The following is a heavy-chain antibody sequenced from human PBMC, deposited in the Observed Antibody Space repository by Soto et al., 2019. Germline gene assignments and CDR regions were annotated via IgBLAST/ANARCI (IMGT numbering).Heavy chain of an antibody. Sequence: GGSLRLSCAASGFTFDDYTMHWVRQAPGKGLEWVSLISWDGGSTYYADSVKGRFTISRDNSKNSLYLQMNSLRTEDTALYYCAKEDASPAARPCYYCYNGMDVWGQGTTVTVSS. CDR1: GFTFDDYT. V-gene: IGHV3-43*01. CDR2: ISWDGGST. CDR3: AKEDASPAARPCYYCYNGMDV. D-gene: IGHD6-6*01. J-gene: IGHJ6*02.